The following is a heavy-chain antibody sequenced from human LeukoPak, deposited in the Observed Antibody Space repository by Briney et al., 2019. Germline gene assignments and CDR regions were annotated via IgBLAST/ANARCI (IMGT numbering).Heavy chain of an antibody. CDR3: TRAYGSYSGFDY. J-gene: IGHJ4*02. D-gene: IGHD1-26*01. CDR2: ISYDGSNK. V-gene: IGHV3-30*04. Sequence: GGSLRLSCAASGFTFSSYAMDWVRQAPGKGLEWVAVISYDGSNKYYADSVKGRFTISRDNSKNTLYLQMNSLRAEDTAMYYCTRAYGSYSGFDYWGQGTLVTVSS. CDR1: GFTFSSYA.